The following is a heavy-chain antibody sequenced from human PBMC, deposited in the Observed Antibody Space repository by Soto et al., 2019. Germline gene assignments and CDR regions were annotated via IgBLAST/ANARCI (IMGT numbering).Heavy chain of an antibody. J-gene: IGHJ4*02. V-gene: IGHV3-23*01. D-gene: IGHD6-19*01. CDR1: GFTFSNYA. CDR2: ITPTGVT. CDR3: ARTDKFNSQSSGWANRFDC. Sequence: EMQLLESGGGLVQPGGSLRLFCAASGFTFSNYAMTWVRQAPGEGLEWVSTITPTGVTYYGHTVKGRFTISRDNSKSTQFLQMNSLTAEDTAIYYCARTDKFNSQSSGWANRFDCWGQGTLVTVSS.